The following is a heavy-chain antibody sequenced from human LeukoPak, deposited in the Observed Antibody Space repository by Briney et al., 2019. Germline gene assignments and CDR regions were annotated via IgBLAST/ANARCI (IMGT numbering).Heavy chain of an antibody. D-gene: IGHD6-13*01. V-gene: IGHV4-59*01. J-gene: IGHJ5*02. CDR2: IYYSGNT. CDR1: GGSFNTNY. CDR3: ARDQIAVAGNWFDP. Sequence: VKPSETLSLTCTVSGGSFNTNYWSWIRQPPGKGLEWIRDIYYSGNTNYNPSLKSRVTISIDTSSNQFSLKLRSVTAADTAVYYCARDQIAVAGNWFDPWGQGTLVTVSS.